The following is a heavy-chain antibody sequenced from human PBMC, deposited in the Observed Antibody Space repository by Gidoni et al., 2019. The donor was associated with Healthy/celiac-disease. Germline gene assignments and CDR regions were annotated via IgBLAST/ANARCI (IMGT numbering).Heavy chain of an antibody. CDR2: ISSSSSYI. CDR3: ARDGAYCSSTSCYFQH. D-gene: IGHD2-2*01. CDR1: GFTFGSYR. J-gene: IGHJ1*01. V-gene: IGHV3-21*01. Sequence: EVQLVESGGGLVMPGGSLRLSGAASGFTFGSYRMNWVRQAPGKGLEWVSSISSSSSYIYYADSVKGRFTISRDNAKNSLYLQMNSLRAEDTAVYYCARDGAYCSSTSCYFQHWGQGTLVTVSS.